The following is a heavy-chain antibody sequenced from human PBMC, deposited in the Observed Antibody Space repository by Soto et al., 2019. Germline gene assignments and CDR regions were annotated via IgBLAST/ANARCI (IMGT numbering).Heavy chain of an antibody. CDR3: ARGDRSAYCSGGSCYTR. Sequence: QVQLVQSGAEVKKPGSSVKVSCKASGGTFSSYAISWVRQAPGQGLEWMGGIIPIFGTANYAQKFQGRVTITAGASTSTAYMELSSLRSEGTAVYYCARGDRSAYCSGGSCYTRWGQGTLVTVS. D-gene: IGHD2-15*01. J-gene: IGHJ4*02. V-gene: IGHV1-69*01. CDR1: GGTFSSYA. CDR2: IIPIFGTA.